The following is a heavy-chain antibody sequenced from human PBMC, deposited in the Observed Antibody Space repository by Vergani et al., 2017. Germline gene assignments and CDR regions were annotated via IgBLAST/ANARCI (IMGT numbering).Heavy chain of an antibody. J-gene: IGHJ3*02. CDR1: GGSISSYY. CDR3: ARVGYYDSSGKEAFDI. V-gene: IGHV4-4*07. Sequence: QVQLQESGPGLVKPSETLSLTCTVSGGSISSYYWSWIRQPAGKGLEWIGRIYTRGSTNYNPSLKSRVTMSVDTSKNQFSLKLSSVTAADTAVYYCARVGYYDSSGKEAFDIWGQGTMVTVSS. CDR2: IYTRGST. D-gene: IGHD3-22*01.